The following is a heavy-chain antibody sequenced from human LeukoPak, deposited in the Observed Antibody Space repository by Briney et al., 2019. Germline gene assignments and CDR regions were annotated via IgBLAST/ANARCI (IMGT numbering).Heavy chain of an antibody. CDR1: GGSISSSSYY. Sequence: KPSETLSLTCTVSGGSISSSSYYWGWIRQPPGKGLEWIGGIYYSGSTYYNPSLKSRVTISVDTSKNQFSLKLSSVTAADTAVYYCARTGLEWLLWVDYWGQGTLVTVSS. D-gene: IGHD3-3*01. CDR2: IYYSGST. J-gene: IGHJ4*02. V-gene: IGHV4-39*01. CDR3: ARTGLEWLLWVDY.